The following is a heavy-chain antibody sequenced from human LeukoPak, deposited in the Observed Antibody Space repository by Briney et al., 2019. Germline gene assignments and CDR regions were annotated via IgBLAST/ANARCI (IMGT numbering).Heavy chain of an antibody. V-gene: IGHV3-30*02. CDR1: GFTFGSYG. Sequence: GGSLRLSCAASGFTFGSYGMHWVRQAPGKGLEWVAFIRYDGSNKYYADSVKGRFTISRDNSKNTLYLQMNSLRAEDTAVYYCAREARWLQLQDSPNDAFDIWGQGTMVTVSS. CDR3: AREARWLQLQDSPNDAFDI. CDR2: IRYDGSNK. J-gene: IGHJ3*02. D-gene: IGHD5-24*01.